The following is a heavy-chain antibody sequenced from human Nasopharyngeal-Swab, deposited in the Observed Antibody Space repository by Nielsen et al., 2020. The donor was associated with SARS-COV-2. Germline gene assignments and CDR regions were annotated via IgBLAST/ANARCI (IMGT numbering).Heavy chain of an antibody. Sequence: GESLKISCRTSGFTFGDYAMSWFRQAPGKGLEWVGFIRSKTYGGAPEYAASVKGRFTISRDGAESIAYLQMNSLETEDTGVDNCARSVGTFYVQVAFYSGAKGTLFTV. CDR2: IRSKTYGGAP. J-gene: IGHJ3*01. CDR3: ARSVGTFYVQVAFYS. D-gene: IGHD1-26*01. CDR1: GFTFGDYA. V-gene: IGHV3-49*01.